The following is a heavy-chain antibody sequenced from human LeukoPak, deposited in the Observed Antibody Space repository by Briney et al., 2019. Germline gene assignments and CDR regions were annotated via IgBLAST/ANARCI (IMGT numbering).Heavy chain of an antibody. J-gene: IGHJ6*02. D-gene: IGHD3-22*01. CDR3: ARDRYYYDSSGYYSGGYYYYGMDV. Sequence: GGSVRLSCAASGFAFSRYGMHWVRQAPGKGLEWVAVIWYEGSNKYYADSVKGRFTISRDNSKNTLYLQMNSLRAEDTAVYYCARDRYYYDSSGYYSGGYYYYGMDVWGQGTTVTVSS. CDR1: GFAFSRYG. V-gene: IGHV3-33*01. CDR2: IWYEGSNK.